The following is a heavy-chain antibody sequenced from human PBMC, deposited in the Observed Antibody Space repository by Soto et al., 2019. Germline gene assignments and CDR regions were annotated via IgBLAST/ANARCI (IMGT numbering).Heavy chain of an antibody. V-gene: IGHV3-72*01. J-gene: IGHJ2*01. CDR1: GFTFSDHY. CDR2: TRNKANSYTT. CDR3: ASVVWYEAPAGYLEL. Sequence: EVQLVESGGGLVQPGGSLRLSCAASGFTFSDHYMDWVRQAPGKGLEWVGRTRNKANSYTTEYAASVKGRFTISRDDSKHSLYLQMNSLKTEDTAGYYCASVVWYEAPAGYLELWGRGTLVTVSS. D-gene: IGHD2-15*01.